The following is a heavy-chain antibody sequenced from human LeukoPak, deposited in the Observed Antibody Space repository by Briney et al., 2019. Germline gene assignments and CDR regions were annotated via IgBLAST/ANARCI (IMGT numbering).Heavy chain of an antibody. CDR1: GFTFSSYA. V-gene: IGHV3-30-3*01. D-gene: IGHD6-19*01. Sequence: HTGGSLRLSCAASGFTFSSYAMHWVRQAPGKGLEWVAVISYDGSNKYYADSVKGRFTISRDNSKNTLYLQMNSLRAEDTAVYYCARDSSGWFYYYGMDVWGQGTTVTVSS. CDR2: ISYDGSNK. J-gene: IGHJ6*02. CDR3: ARDSSGWFYYYGMDV.